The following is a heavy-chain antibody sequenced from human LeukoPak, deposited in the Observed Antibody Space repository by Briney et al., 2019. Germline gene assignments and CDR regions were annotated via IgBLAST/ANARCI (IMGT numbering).Heavy chain of an antibody. CDR3: ARGREEYCSGGSCYDYLSPFDP. J-gene: IGHJ5*02. D-gene: IGHD2-15*01. CDR1: GGTFSSYA. Sequence: ASVKVSCKASGGTFSSYAISWVRQAPGQGLEWMGWINPNSGGTNYAQKFQGWVTMTRDTSISTAYMELSRLRSDDTAMYYCARGREEYCSGGSCYDYLSPFDPWGQGTLVTVSS. V-gene: IGHV1-2*04. CDR2: INPNSGGT.